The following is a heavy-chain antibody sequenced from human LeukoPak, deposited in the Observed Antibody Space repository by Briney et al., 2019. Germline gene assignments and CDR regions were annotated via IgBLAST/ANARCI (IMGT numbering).Heavy chain of an antibody. CDR2: IYTSGSS. CDR1: GGSISSGSYY. D-gene: IGHD3-9*01. CDR3: AGAAEYYDILTGYYVNGGFDY. V-gene: IGHV4-61*02. Sequence: SETLSLTCTVSGGSISSGSYYWSWIRQPAGKGLEWIVRIYTSGSSNYNPSLKSRVTISVDTSKNQFSLKLSSVTAADTAVYYCAGAAEYYDILTGYYVNGGFDYWGQGTLVTVSS. J-gene: IGHJ4*02.